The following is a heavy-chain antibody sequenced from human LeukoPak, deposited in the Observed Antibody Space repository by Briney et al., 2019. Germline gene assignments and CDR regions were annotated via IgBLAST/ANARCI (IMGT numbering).Heavy chain of an antibody. Sequence: GGSLRLPCAASGIIFSGYAMSWVRQAPGKGLEWVSSVTGDGDTTYYADSVKGRFTISRDNSKNTLSLQMSSLRAEDTALYYCAKVFSRSFDYWGQGTPVTVSS. CDR1: GIIFSGYA. CDR2: VTGDGDTT. D-gene: IGHD2-2*01. CDR3: AKVFSRSFDY. J-gene: IGHJ4*02. V-gene: IGHV3-23*01.